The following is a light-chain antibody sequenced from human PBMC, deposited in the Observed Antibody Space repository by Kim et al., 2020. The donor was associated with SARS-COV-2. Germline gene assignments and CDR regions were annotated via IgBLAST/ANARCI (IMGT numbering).Light chain of an antibody. CDR3: QQYNYWPPLT. V-gene: IGKV3-15*01. CDR1: QGVRTN. CDR2: GAS. J-gene: IGKJ4*01. Sequence: VSQGEDTTLTCATSQGVRTNVAWYQKKLGQPPRLLIHGASTRASGVPARFSGSGSGTEFTLTITGLQSEDFAIYYCQQYNYWPPLTFGGGTKLEI.